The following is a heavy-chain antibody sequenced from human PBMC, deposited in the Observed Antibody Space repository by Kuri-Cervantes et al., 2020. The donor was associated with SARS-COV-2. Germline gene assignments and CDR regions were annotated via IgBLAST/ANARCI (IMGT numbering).Heavy chain of an antibody. J-gene: IGHJ4*02. V-gene: IGHV4-30-2*01. CDR2: IYHSGST. CDR1: GGSISSGGYS. CDR3: ARVAVVGWLGESYGDYYFDY. Sequence: SETLSLTCAVSGGSISSGGYSWSWIRQPPGKGLEWIGYIYHSGSTYYNPSLKSRVTISVDRSKNQFSLKLSSVTAADTAVYYCARVAVVGWLGESYGDYYFDYWGQGTLVTVSS. D-gene: IGHD3-10*01.